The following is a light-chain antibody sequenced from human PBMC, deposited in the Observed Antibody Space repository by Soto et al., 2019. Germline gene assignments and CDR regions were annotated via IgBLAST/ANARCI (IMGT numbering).Light chain of an antibody. Sequence: EIVLTQSPATLSLSPGERATLSCSASQSVSSSLAWYQQKPGQAPRLLIYDASNRATDIPARFSSSGSGTDFTLTINSIEPEDFAVYYCQQRSKWPRTFGQGTKLEIK. V-gene: IGKV3-11*01. J-gene: IGKJ2*01. CDR1: QSVSSS. CDR2: DAS. CDR3: QQRSKWPRT.